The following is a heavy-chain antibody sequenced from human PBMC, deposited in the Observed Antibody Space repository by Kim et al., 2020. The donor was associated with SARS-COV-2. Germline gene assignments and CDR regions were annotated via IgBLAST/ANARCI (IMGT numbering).Heavy chain of an antibody. D-gene: IGHD5-12*01. Sequence: SVKVSCKASGGTFSSYAISWVRQAPGQGLEWMGRIIPILGIGNYAQKFQGRVTITADKSTSTAYMELSSLRSEDTAVYYCARDSGYSGYDAMGPDENYYYGMDVWGQGTTVTVSS. V-gene: IGHV1-69*04. CDR1: GGTFSSYA. J-gene: IGHJ6*02. CDR3: ARDSGYSGYDAMGPDENYYYGMDV. CDR2: IIPILGIG.